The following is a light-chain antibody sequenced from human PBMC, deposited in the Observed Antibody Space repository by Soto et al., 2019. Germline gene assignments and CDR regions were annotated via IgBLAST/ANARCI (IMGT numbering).Light chain of an antibody. Sequence: DIQLTQSPSFLSASVGDTVTITCRASQGISSYLAWYQQKPGKAPKLLIYAASSMPNGVPLRFSGSGSGTEFTLTISSLQPEDFATYYCQQLNSYPPWTFGQGTKVEIK. CDR1: QGISSY. V-gene: IGKV1-9*01. CDR3: QQLNSYPPWT. J-gene: IGKJ1*01. CDR2: AAS.